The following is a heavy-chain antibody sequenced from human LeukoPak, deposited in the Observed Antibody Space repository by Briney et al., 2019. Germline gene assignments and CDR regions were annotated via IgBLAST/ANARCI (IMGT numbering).Heavy chain of an antibody. D-gene: IGHD6-19*01. J-gene: IGHJ4*02. CDR2: ISGSGGST. CDR3: AKEGKYSQQWRSFRFDY. Sequence: GGSLRLSCAASGFTFSSYAMSWVRQAPGKGLEWVSAISGSGGSTYYADSVKGRFTISRDNSKNTLYLQMNSLRAEDTAVYYCAKEGKYSQQWRSFRFDYWGQGTLVTVSS. V-gene: IGHV3-23*01. CDR1: GFTFSSYA.